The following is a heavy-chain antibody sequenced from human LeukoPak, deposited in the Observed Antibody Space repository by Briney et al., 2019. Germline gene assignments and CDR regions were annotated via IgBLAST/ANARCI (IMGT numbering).Heavy chain of an antibody. CDR3: ARVGEYSANPYGMDV. D-gene: IGHD3-10*01. V-gene: IGHV3-74*01. Sequence: GGSLRLSCAASGFTFSRYWMHWVRQAPGKGLVWVSRINSDGSSTSYADSVKGRFTISRDNAKNTLYLQMNSLTAEDTAVYYCARVGEYSANPYGMDVWGQGTTVTVSS. J-gene: IGHJ6*02. CDR1: GFTFSRYW. CDR2: INSDGSST.